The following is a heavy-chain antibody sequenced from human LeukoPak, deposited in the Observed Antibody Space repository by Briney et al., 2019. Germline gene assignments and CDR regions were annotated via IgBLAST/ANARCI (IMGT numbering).Heavy chain of an antibody. V-gene: IGHV3-74*01. D-gene: IGHD3-10*01. CDR2: INSDGSRI. Sequence: GGSLRPSCAASGFTFSSYWMHWVRQAPGKGLVWVSRINSDGSRISYADSVKGRFTISRDNAKNTLYLQMNSLRAEDTAVYYCARAGGSGSLGYWGQGTLVTVSS. CDR1: GFTFSSYW. CDR3: ARAGGSGSLGY. J-gene: IGHJ4*02.